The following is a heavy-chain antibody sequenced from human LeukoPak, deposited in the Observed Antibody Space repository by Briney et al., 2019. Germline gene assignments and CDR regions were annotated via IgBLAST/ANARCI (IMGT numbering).Heavy chain of an antibody. CDR1: GGSISSSDHY. V-gene: IGHV4-61*08. CDR3: AREGDYDSSGYYYRWFDP. CDR2: IYYSGST. D-gene: IGHD3-22*01. Sequence: SETLSLTCTVSGGSISSSDHYWGWIRQPPGKGLEWIGYIYYSGSTNYNPSLKSRVTISVDTSKNQFSLKLSSVTAADTAVYYCAREGDYDSSGYYYRWFDPWGQGTLVTVSS. J-gene: IGHJ5*02.